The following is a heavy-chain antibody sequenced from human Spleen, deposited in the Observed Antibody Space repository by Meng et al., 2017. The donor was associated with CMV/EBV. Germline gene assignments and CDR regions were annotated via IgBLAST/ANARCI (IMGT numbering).Heavy chain of an antibody. Sequence: GESLKISCAASGFSFTNYWMSWVRQGPGKGLEWVANIKQDGGEKHYVDSVKGRFTISRDNAKNSLYLQMNRLRAEDTAVYYCVRLSPPAVEPAAIFWFDPWGQGSLVTVSS. V-gene: IGHV3-7*01. CDR3: VRLSPPAVEPAAIFWFDP. CDR1: GFSFTNYW. J-gene: IGHJ5*02. CDR2: IKQDGGEK. D-gene: IGHD2-2*02.